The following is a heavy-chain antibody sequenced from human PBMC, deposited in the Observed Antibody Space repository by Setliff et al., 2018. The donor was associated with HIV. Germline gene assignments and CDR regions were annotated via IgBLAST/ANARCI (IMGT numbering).Heavy chain of an antibody. CDR1: GFTFSSYE. V-gene: IGHV3-48*03. Sequence: GGSLRLSCAASGFTFSSYEMNWVRQAPGKGLEWVSYISSSGSTIYYADSVKGRFTLSRDNFRNTLYLQMNSLRPEDTAVYYCARDCRVGWVFTYGMDVWGQGTLVTVSS. J-gene: IGHJ6*02. CDR3: ARDCRVGWVFTYGMDV. D-gene: IGHD6-13*01. CDR2: ISSSGSTI.